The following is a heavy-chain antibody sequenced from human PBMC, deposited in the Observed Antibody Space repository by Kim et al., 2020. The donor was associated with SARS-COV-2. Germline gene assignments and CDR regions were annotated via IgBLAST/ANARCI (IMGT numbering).Heavy chain of an antibody. CDR3: ARENVVGYGSGGYYYYGMDV. CDR1: GFTFSSYW. V-gene: IGHV3-7*01. CDR2: IKQDGSEK. J-gene: IGHJ6*02. D-gene: IGHD3-10*01. Sequence: GGSLRLSCAASGFTFSSYWMSWVRQAPGKGLEWVANIKQDGSEKYYVDSVKGRFTISRDNAKNSLYLQMNSLRAEDTAVYYCARENVVGYGSGGYYYYGMDVWGQGPPVTVSS.